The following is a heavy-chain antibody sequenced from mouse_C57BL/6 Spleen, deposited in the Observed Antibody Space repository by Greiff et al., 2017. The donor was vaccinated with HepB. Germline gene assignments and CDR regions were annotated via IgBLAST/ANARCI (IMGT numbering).Heavy chain of an antibody. V-gene: IGHV1-15*01. J-gene: IGHJ1*03. Sequence: QVQLKESGAELVRPGASVTLSCKASGYTFTDYEMHWVKQTPVHGLEWIGAIDPETGGTAYNQKFKGKAILTADKSSSTAYMELRSLTSEDSAVYYCTRWRVTMASTRYFDVWGTGTTVTVSS. CDR3: TRWRVTMASTRYFDV. CDR2: IDPETGGT. D-gene: IGHD1-1*02. CDR1: GYTFTDYE.